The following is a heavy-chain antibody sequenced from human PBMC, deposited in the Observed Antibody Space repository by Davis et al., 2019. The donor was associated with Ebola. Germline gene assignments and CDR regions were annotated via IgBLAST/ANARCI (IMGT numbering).Heavy chain of an antibody. V-gene: IGHV3-48*04. J-gene: IGHJ5*02. CDR3: AKGPYSSSSRAWFDP. D-gene: IGHD6-6*01. CDR1: GFSFSSYW. Sequence: GGSLRLSCAASGFSFSSYWMSWVRQAPGKGLEWVSYISSSSRAIYYSDSVKGRFTISRDNAKNSLYLQMNSLRAEDTALYYCAKGPYSSSSRAWFDPWGQGTLVTVSS. CDR2: ISSSSRAI.